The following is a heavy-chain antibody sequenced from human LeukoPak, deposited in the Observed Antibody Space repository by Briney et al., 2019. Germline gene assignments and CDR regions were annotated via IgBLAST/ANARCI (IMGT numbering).Heavy chain of an antibody. V-gene: IGHV5-51*01. CDR2: IYPGASDT. J-gene: IGHJ5*02. D-gene: IGHD6-6*01. Sequence: GESLKISCQSSGYTFTSYWIGWVRQMPGKGLQWMGIIYPGASDTTYSPSFQGQVTISADKSISTAYLQWSSLKASDTAIYYCARLIVGSSSTGWFDPWGQGTLVTVSS. CDR1: GYTFTSYW. CDR3: ARLIVGSSSTGWFDP.